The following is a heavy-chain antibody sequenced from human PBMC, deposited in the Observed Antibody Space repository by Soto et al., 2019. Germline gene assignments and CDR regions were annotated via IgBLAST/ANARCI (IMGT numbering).Heavy chain of an antibody. Sequence: PSETLSLTCAVYGGSFSGYYWSWIRQPPGKGLEWIGYINHSGSTNYNPSLKSRVTISVDTSKNQFSLKLSSVTAADTAVYYCARSYSSSWYFDHWGQGTLVTVSS. CDR3: ARSYSSSWYFDH. CDR1: GGSFSGYY. V-gene: IGHV4-34*01. D-gene: IGHD6-13*01. J-gene: IGHJ4*02. CDR2: INHSGST.